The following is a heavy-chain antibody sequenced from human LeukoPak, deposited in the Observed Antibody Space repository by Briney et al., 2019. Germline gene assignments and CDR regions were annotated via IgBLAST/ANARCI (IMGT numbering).Heavy chain of an antibody. Sequence: PGGSLRLSCAASGFTFSGYAMSWVRQAPGKGLEWVANIKQDGSEKYYVDSVKGRFTISRDNAKNSLYLQMNSLRAEDTAVYYCARFEARMIWGGDYWGQGTLVTVSS. CDR1: GFTFSGYA. V-gene: IGHV3-7*01. J-gene: IGHJ4*02. D-gene: IGHD3-16*01. CDR3: ARFEARMIWGGDY. CDR2: IKQDGSEK.